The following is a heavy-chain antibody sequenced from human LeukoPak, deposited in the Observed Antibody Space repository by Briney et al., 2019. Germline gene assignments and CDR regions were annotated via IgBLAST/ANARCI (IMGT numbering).Heavy chain of an antibody. J-gene: IGHJ4*02. CDR1: GGTFSSYA. D-gene: IGHD1-26*01. V-gene: IGHV1-69*04. Sequence: SVKVSCKASGGTFSSYAISWVRQAPGQGLEWMGRIIPILGIANYAQKSQGRVTITADKSTSTAYMELSSLRSEDRAVYYCARDPGPFSGSWLDDWGQGILVTVSS. CDR2: IIPILGIA. CDR3: ARDPGPFSGSWLDD.